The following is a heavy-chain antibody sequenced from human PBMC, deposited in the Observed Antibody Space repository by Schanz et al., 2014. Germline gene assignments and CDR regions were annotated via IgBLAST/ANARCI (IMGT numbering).Heavy chain of an antibody. CDR1: GFTFSSYA. V-gene: IGHV3-23*04. CDR2: LSEGGGGT. Sequence: EVQLAESGGGLVQPGGSLRLSCAASGFTFSSYAMSWVRQAPGKGLEWVSALSEGGGGTHYADSVRGRFTISSDSSKNTLYLQMSSRRADDTAVYYCAKAADWPVTRCDPWGQGTLVTVSS. J-gene: IGHJ5*02. CDR3: AKAADWPVTRCDP. D-gene: IGHD3-9*01.